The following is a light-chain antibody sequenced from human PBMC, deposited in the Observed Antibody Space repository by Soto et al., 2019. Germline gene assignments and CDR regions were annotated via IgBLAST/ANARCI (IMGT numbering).Light chain of an antibody. Sequence: EIVLTQSPATLSLSPRERATLXXRASQSISSYLAWYQQKRGQAPRXLIYEASNRATGIPARFSGSGSGTDFTLTISSLETEDFAVYYCQQRSSWPLTFGGGTKVEIK. J-gene: IGKJ4*01. V-gene: IGKV3-11*01. CDR2: EAS. CDR1: QSISSY. CDR3: QQRSSWPLT.